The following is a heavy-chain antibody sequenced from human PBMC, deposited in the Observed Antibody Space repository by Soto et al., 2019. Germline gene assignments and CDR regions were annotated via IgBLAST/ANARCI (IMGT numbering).Heavy chain of an antibody. CDR2: IYYSGST. CDR1: GGSISSYY. D-gene: IGHD5-12*01. V-gene: IGHV4-59*01. J-gene: IGHJ3*02. Sequence: SETLSLTCTVSGGSISSYYWSWIRQPPGKGLEWIGYIYYSGSTNYNPSLKSRVTISVDTSKNQFSLKLSSVTAADTAVYYCARDSGYDLLLPVDAFDIWGQGTMVTVSS. CDR3: ARDSGYDLLLPVDAFDI.